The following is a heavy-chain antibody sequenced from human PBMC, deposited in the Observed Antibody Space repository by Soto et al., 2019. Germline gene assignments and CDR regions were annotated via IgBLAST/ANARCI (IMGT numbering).Heavy chain of an antibody. CDR2: IYYTGSA. Sequence: SETLSLTCTVSGDSISSTSYYWGWIRQPPGKGLEWVGSIYYTGSAYYNPSLKGRLTISVDTSKNQFSLRLSSVIASDTAVYYCARPLSRGGTYFCWGPGTLVTVSS. V-gene: IGHV4-39*01. CDR3: ARPLSRGGTYFC. CDR1: GDSISSTSYY. D-gene: IGHD1-26*01. J-gene: IGHJ4*02.